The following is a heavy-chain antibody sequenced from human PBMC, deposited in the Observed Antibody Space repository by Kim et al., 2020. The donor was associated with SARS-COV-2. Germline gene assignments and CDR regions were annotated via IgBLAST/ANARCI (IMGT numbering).Heavy chain of an antibody. V-gene: IGHV5-51*01. Sequence: YSPSFQGQVTISADKSISTAYLQWSSLKASDTAMYYCARLPRGYRGEFDYWGQGTLVTVSS. CDR3: ARLPRGYRGEFDY. J-gene: IGHJ4*02. D-gene: IGHD3-10*01.